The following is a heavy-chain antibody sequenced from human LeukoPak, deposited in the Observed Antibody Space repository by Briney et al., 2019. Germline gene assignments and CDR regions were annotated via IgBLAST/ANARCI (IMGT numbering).Heavy chain of an antibody. V-gene: IGHV3-21*01. J-gene: IGHJ4*02. CDR2: ISSSSSYI. D-gene: IGHD6-13*01. Sequence: GGSLRLSCAASGFTFSSYSMNWVRQAPGKGLEWVSSISSSSSYIYYADSVKGRFTISRDNAKNSLYLQMNSLRAEDTAVYYCAKGGSSSPRSTFDYWGQGTLLTVPS. CDR3: AKGGSSSPRSTFDY. CDR1: GFTFSSYS.